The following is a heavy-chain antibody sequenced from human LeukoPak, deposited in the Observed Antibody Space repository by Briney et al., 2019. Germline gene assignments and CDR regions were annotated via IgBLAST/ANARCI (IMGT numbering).Heavy chain of an antibody. CDR3: TRMGFDI. Sequence: GGSLRLSCAASGFTFINYGMHWVRQAPGKGLQCVAVISYDGSNKYYADSVKGRFTVSRDNAKNTLFLQMTSLRSEDTAIYYCTRMGFDIWGQGTMVIVSS. D-gene: IGHD1-26*01. CDR2: ISYDGSNK. J-gene: IGHJ3*02. V-gene: IGHV3-30*03. CDR1: GFTFINYG.